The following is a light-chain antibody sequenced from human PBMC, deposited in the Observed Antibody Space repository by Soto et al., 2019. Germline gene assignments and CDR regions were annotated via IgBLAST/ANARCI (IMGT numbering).Light chain of an antibody. Sequence: QSVLTQPASVSGSPGQSITISCTGTSSDVGGYNYVSWYQQHPGKAAKLMIYDVSNRPSGVSNRFSGSKSGNTASLTISGLQAEDEADYYCSSYTSSSTVVVFGGGTKLTVL. CDR3: SSYTSSSTVVV. V-gene: IGLV2-14*01. CDR2: DVS. CDR1: SSDVGGYNY. J-gene: IGLJ2*01.